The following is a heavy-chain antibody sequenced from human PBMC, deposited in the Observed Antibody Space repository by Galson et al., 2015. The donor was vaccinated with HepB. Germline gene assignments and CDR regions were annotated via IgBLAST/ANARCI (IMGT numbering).Heavy chain of an antibody. V-gene: IGHV3-23*01. CDR3: AKSPTYYYGSGSYLGYFDY. CDR1: GFTFSSYA. D-gene: IGHD3-10*01. Sequence: SLRLSCAASGFTFSSYAMSWVRQAPGKGLEWVSAISGSGGSTYYADSVKGRFTISRDNSKNTLYLQMNSLRAEDTAVYYCAKSPTYYYGSGSYLGYFDYWGQGTLVTVSS. J-gene: IGHJ4*02. CDR2: ISGSGGST.